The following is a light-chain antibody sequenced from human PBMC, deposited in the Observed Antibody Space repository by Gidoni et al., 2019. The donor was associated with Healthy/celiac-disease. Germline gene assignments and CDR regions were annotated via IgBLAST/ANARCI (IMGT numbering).Light chain of an antibody. Sequence: DIVMTQSPDSLAVSLGERATINCKSSQSVLYSSNNKNYLAGYQQKPGQPPKLLIYWDSTRESGVPDRFSGSGSGTDFTLTISSLQAEDVAVYYCQQYYSNPHTFGQXTKLEIK. CDR1: QSVLYSSNNKNY. CDR2: WDS. V-gene: IGKV4-1*01. CDR3: QQYYSNPHT. J-gene: IGKJ2*01.